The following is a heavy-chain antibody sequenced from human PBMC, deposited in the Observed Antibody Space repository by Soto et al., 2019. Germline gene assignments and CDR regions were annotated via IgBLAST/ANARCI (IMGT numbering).Heavy chain of an antibody. CDR2: IYWDDDK. V-gene: IGHV2-5*02. J-gene: IGHJ6*02. CDR1: GFSLSTSGVG. Sequence: QITLKESGPTLVKPTQTLTLTCTFSGFSLSTSGVGVGWIRQPPGKALEWLALIYWDDDKRYSPSLKSRLTITKDTSKNQGVLTRTTMDPVDTATYYCATGYSSGWYLAGVDVWGQGTTVTVSS. D-gene: IGHD6-19*01. CDR3: ATGYSSGWYLAGVDV.